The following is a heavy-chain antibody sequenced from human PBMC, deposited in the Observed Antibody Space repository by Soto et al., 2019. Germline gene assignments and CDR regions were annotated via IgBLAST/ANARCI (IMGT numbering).Heavy chain of an antibody. CDR1: GFTFDDYA. CDR2: ISWNSGSI. J-gene: IGHJ4*02. D-gene: IGHD4-17*01. CDR3: AKDSHDYGDYDHVYYFDY. Sequence: GGSLRLSCAASGFTFDDYAMHWVRQAPGKGLEWVSGISWNSGSIGYADSVKGRFTISRDNAKNSLYLQMNSLRAEDTALYYCAKDSHDYGDYDHVYYFDYWGQGTLVTVSS. V-gene: IGHV3-9*01.